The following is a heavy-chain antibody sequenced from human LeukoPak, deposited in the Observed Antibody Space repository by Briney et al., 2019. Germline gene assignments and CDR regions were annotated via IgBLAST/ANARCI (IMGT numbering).Heavy chain of an antibody. Sequence: PSETLSLTCTVSGGSISSSSYYWGWIRQPPGKGLEWLGSIYYSGSTYYNPSLKSRVTISVDTSKNQFSLKLSSVTAADTAVYYCARRSQVVPAAGRPFDIWGQGTMVTVSS. CDR1: GGSISSSSYY. D-gene: IGHD2-2*01. V-gene: IGHV4-39*01. J-gene: IGHJ3*02. CDR3: ARRSQVVPAAGRPFDI. CDR2: IYYSGST.